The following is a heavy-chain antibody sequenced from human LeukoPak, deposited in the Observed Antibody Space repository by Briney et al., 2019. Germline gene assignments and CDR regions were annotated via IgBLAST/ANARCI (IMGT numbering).Heavy chain of an antibody. CDR2: INSDGSST. Sequence: GGSLRLSCAASGFTFSSHWMHWVRQAPGKGLVWVSRINSDGSSTSYADSVKGRFTISRDSAKNTLYLQMNSLRAEDTAVYYCASSVDYYYDSSGYYLTDYWGQGTLVTVSS. D-gene: IGHD3-22*01. CDR3: ASSVDYYYDSSGYYLTDY. J-gene: IGHJ4*02. CDR1: GFTFSSHW. V-gene: IGHV3-74*01.